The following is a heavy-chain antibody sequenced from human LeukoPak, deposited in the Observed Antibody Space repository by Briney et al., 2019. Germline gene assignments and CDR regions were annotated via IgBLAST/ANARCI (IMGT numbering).Heavy chain of an antibody. Sequence: GASVKVPCKASGYTFTGYYMHWVRQAPGQGLEWMGRINPNSGGTNYAQKFQGRVTMTRDTSISTAYMELSRLRSDDTAVYYCARDLGVRYYYDSSGEFDYWGQGTLVTVSS. D-gene: IGHD3-22*01. CDR1: GYTFTGYY. CDR2: INPNSGGT. J-gene: IGHJ4*02. V-gene: IGHV1-2*06. CDR3: ARDLGVRYYYDSSGEFDY.